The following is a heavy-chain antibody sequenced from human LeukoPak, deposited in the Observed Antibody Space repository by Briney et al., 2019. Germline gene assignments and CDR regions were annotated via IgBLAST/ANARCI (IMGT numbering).Heavy chain of an antibody. D-gene: IGHD2-21*02. V-gene: IGHV4-31*03. J-gene: IGHJ2*01. CDR2: IDHSGSA. CDR3: ARDKEYCGGDCSYWYFDL. Sequence: KASQTLSLTCTVSGFSISNGNDYWTWIRQHPEKGLEWIGYIDHSGSAYYDPSLKSRVTISVDTSKDQFSLKLSSVTAADTAVYYCARDKEYCGGDCSYWYFDLWGRGTAVTVSS. CDR1: GFSISNGNDY.